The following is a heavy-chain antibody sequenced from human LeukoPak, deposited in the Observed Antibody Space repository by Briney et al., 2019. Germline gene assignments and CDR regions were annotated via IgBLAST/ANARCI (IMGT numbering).Heavy chain of an antibody. D-gene: IGHD3-22*01. CDR2: INWNGGST. Sequence: PGGSLRLSCAASGFTFDDYGMSWVRKAPGKGLEWVSGINWNGGSTGYADSVKGRFTISRDNAKNSLYLQMNSLRAEDTALYYCAREGYYYDSSGPGADYWGQGTLVTVSS. J-gene: IGHJ4*02. CDR3: AREGYYYDSSGPGADY. CDR1: GFTFDDYG. V-gene: IGHV3-20*04.